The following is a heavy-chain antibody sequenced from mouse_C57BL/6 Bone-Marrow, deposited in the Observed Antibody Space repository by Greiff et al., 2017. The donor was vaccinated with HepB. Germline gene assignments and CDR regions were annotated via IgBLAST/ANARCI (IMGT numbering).Heavy chain of an antibody. CDR1: GYAFSSSW. D-gene: IGHD2-1*01. V-gene: IGHV1-82*01. Sequence: QVQLQQSGPELVKPGASVKISCKASGYAFSSSWMNWVKQRPGKGLEWIGRIYPGDGDTNYNGKFKGKATLTADKSSSTAYMQLSSLTSEDSAVYFCYLPSMDYWGQGTSVTVSS. J-gene: IGHJ4*01. CDR2: IYPGDGDT. CDR3: YLPSMDY.